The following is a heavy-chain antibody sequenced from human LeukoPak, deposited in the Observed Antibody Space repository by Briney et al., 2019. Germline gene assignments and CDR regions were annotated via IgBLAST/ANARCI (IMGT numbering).Heavy chain of an antibody. D-gene: IGHD3-10*01. CDR3: ARDQGFGELDY. V-gene: IGHV3-74*01. CDR1: GFTFSSYW. Sequence: GGSLRLSCAASGFTFSSYWMHWVRQALGKGLVWVSRINSDGSSTSYADSVKGRFTISRDNAKNTLYLQMSSLRAEDTAVYYCARDQGFGELDYWGQGTLVTVSS. CDR2: INSDGSST. J-gene: IGHJ4*02.